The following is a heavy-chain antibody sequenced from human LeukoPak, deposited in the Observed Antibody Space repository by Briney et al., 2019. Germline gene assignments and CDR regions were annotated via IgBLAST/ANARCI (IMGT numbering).Heavy chain of an antibody. Sequence: GGSLRLSRAASGFTFSSYAMSWVRQAPGKGLEWVSAISGSGGSTYYADSVKGRFTISRDNSKNTLYLQMNSLRAEDTGVYYCAHDQSSPAKNFDSWGPGTLVTVSS. CDR2: ISGSGGST. D-gene: IGHD6-13*01. CDR1: GFTFSSYA. V-gene: IGHV3-23*01. CDR3: AHDQSSPAKNFDS. J-gene: IGHJ4*02.